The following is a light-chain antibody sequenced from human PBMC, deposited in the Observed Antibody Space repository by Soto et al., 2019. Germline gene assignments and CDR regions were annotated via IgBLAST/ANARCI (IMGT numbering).Light chain of an antibody. CDR2: EVS. CDR3: CSYAGSAV. J-gene: IGLJ3*02. Sequence: QSALTQPASVSGSPVQSITISCTGTSSDVGSYNLVSWYQQHPGKDPKLIIYEVSKRPSGVSNRFSGSKSGNTASLTISGLQAEDEADYYCCSYAGSAVFGGGTKVTVL. CDR1: SSDVGSYNL. V-gene: IGLV2-23*02.